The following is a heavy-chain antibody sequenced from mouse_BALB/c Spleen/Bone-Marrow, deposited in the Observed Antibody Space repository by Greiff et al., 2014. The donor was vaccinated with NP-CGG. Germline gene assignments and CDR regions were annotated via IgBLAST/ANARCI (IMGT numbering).Heavy chain of an antibody. CDR2: ISTCSGNT. J-gene: IGHJ3*01. V-gene: IGHV1-67*01. CDR1: GYTFTDYA. Sequence: QVQLQQSGPELVRPGVSVKISCKGSGYTFTDYAMHWVKQSHAKSLEWIGVISTCSGNTNYNQKFKGKATMTVDKSSSTAYMELARLTSEDSAIYYCARGGIYYGSSSFAYWGQGTLVTVSA. D-gene: IGHD1-1*01. CDR3: ARGGIYYGSSSFAY.